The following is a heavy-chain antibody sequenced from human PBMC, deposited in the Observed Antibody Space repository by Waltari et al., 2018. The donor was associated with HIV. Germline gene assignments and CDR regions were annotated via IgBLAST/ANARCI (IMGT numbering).Heavy chain of an antibody. V-gene: IGHV3-33*01. CDR1: GLPFSHFA. CDR3: ARGGYYYDISGYYHY. J-gene: IGHJ4*02. Sequence: QVQLVESGGGVVQPGRSLSLSCAVSGLPFSHFAMPWVRQAPGKGLEWVAVIWYDGDNKYYADSVKGRFTISRDNSKNTLYLQMNSLRVEDTPVYYCARGGYYYDISGYYHYWGQGTLVTVSS. CDR2: IWYDGDNK. D-gene: IGHD3-22*01.